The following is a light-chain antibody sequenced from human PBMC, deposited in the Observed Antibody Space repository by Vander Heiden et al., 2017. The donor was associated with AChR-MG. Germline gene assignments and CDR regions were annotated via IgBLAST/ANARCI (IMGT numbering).Light chain of an antibody. Sequence: DIQMTQSPSSLSASVGDRVTITCRASQTISVYLNWYQQKPGQAPKLLIYSASKLESGVPARFSGAGSGTDFTLTISRLQPEDFATYHCQQTYSTSTFGPRTKVDIK. CDR1: QTISVY. CDR2: SAS. J-gene: IGKJ3*01. CDR3: QQTYSTST. V-gene: IGKV1-39*01.